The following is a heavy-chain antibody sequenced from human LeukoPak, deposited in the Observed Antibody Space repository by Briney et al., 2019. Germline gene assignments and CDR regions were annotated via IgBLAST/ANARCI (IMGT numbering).Heavy chain of an antibody. CDR1: GYTFTGYY. Sequence: ASVKVSCKASGYTFTGYYMHWVRQAPGQGLEWMGWINPNSGGTNYAQKFQGRVTMTRDTSISTAYMELSRLRSDDTAVYYCARNAEDTAMVFLAFDIWGQGTMVIVSS. V-gene: IGHV1-2*02. CDR3: ARNAEDTAMVFLAFDI. D-gene: IGHD5-18*01. J-gene: IGHJ3*02. CDR2: INPNSGGT.